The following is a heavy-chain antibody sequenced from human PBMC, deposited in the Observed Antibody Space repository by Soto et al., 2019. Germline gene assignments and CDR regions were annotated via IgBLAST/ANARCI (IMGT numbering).Heavy chain of an antibody. J-gene: IGHJ1*01. CDR3: ARGYDRSGFGVQH. V-gene: IGHV4-30-4*01. CDR2: IYYSGST. CDR1: GGSISSGDYY. D-gene: IGHD3-22*01. Sequence: QVQLQESGPGLVRPSQTLSLTCTVSGGSISSGDYYWSWIRQPPGKGLEWIGYIYYSGSTYYNPSLKSRVTISVDTSRNQSSLKLSSVTAADTAVYYCARGYDRSGFGVQHWGQGALVTVCS.